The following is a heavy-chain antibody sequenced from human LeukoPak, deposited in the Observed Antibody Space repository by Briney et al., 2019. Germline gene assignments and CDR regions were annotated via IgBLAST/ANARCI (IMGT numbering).Heavy chain of an antibody. V-gene: IGHV1-46*01. Sequence: ASVKVSCKASGYTLTNYYMHWVRQAPGQGLEWLGVINTGGGTTSSAQKFQGRVTMTRDTSTSTVYMELSSLTSGDTAVYYCARDIVQFDYWGQGTLVTVSS. D-gene: IGHD2-15*01. J-gene: IGHJ4*02. CDR1: GYTLTNYY. CDR2: INTGGGTT. CDR3: ARDIVQFDY.